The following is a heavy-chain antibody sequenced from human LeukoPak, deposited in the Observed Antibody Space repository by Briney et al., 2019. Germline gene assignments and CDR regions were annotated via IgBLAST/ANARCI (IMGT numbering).Heavy chain of an antibody. J-gene: IGHJ3*02. Sequence: ASVKVSCKASGYTFTGYYMHWVRQAPGQGLEWMGWINPNSGGTNYAQKFQGRVTMTRDTSISTAYMELSRLRSDDTAVYYCARDHGVRGMYAFDIWGQGTMVTVSS. D-gene: IGHD3-10*01. CDR1: GYTFTGYY. CDR2: INPNSGGT. CDR3: ARDHGVRGMYAFDI. V-gene: IGHV1-2*02.